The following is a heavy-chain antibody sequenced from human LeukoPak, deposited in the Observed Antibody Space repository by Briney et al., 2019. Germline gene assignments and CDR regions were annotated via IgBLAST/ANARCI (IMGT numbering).Heavy chain of an antibody. CDR2: IYYSGST. Sequence: PSETLSLTCTVSGGSISSSSYYWGWIRQPPGKGLEWIGYIYYSGSTYYNPSLKSRVTISVDTSKNQFSLKLSSVTAADTAVYYWAIAGRYGVPVVYWGQGTLVTVSS. CDR3: AIAGRYGVPVVY. D-gene: IGHD1-14*01. V-gene: IGHV4-31*03. CDR1: GGSISSSSYY. J-gene: IGHJ4*02.